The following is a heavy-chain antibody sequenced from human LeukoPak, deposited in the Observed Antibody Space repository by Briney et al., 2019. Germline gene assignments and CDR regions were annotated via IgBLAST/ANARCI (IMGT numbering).Heavy chain of an antibody. D-gene: IGHD6-19*01. CDR3: ATYTSGWYLSY. V-gene: IGHV4-34*01. J-gene: IGHJ4*02. CDR2: INHSGST. Sequence: PSETLSLTCAVYGGSFSGYYWSWIRQPPGKGLEWIGEINHSGSTNYNPSLKSRVTISVDTSKNQFSLKLGSVTAADTAIYYCATYTSGWYLSYWGQGTLVTVSS. CDR1: GGSFSGYY.